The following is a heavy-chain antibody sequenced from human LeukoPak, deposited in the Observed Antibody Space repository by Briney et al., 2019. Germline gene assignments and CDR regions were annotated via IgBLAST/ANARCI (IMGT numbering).Heavy chain of an antibody. CDR1: GFTFSSYA. J-gene: IGHJ4*02. D-gene: IGHD2-15*01. Sequence: GGSLRLSCAASGFTFSSYAMSWVRQAPGKGPEWVSAISNSGDNTFYADSVKGRFTISRDNSKNTLYLQMNSLRAEDTAVYYCAKDFSYVYCSGFDYWGQGTLVTVSS. CDR3: AKDFSYVYCSGFDY. V-gene: IGHV3-23*01. CDR2: ISNSGDNT.